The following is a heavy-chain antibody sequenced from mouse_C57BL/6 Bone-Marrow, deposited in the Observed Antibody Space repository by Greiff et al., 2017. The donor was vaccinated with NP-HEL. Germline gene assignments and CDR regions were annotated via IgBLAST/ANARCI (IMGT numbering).Heavy chain of an antibody. V-gene: IGHV1-75*01. Sequence: VQLQPSVPELVQPGASVKLSCTASFYTFPDYYLNLLKHTPGPGLEWIGWIFPGSGSTYYHETFKGKATLTVDKSSSTAYMLLSSLTSEDSAVYFCARVYYGSSSYFDYWGQGTTLTVSS. CDR1: FYTFPDYY. D-gene: IGHD1-1*01. CDR3: ARVYYGSSSYFDY. CDR2: IFPGSGST. J-gene: IGHJ2*01.